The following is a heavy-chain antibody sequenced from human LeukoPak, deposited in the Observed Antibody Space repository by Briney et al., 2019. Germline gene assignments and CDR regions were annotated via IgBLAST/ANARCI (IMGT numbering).Heavy chain of an antibody. V-gene: IGHV4-39*07. J-gene: IGHJ4*02. CDR3: ARARGYSYGVFDY. CDR2: INHSGST. CDR1: GGSISSSSYY. Sequence: SETLSLTCTVSGGSISSSSYYWSWIRQPPGKGLEWIGEINHSGSTNYNPSLKSRVTISVDTSKNQFSLKLSSVTAADTAVYYCARARGYSYGVFDYWGQGTLVTVSS. D-gene: IGHD5-18*01.